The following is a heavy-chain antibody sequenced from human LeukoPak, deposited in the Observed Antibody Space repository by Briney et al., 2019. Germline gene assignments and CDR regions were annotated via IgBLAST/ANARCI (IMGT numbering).Heavy chain of an antibody. CDR2: INTNTGNP. J-gene: IGHJ4*02. V-gene: IGHV7-4-1*02. D-gene: IGHD6-13*01. CDR3: AREVLYSSSWYCLVY. Sequence: APVKVSCKDSGCTFTSYAMNWVRQAPGQGLEWMGWINTNTGNPTYAQGFTGRFVFSLDTSVSTAYLQISSLKAEDTAVYYCAREVLYSSSWYCLVYWGQGTLVTVSS. CDR1: GCTFTSYA.